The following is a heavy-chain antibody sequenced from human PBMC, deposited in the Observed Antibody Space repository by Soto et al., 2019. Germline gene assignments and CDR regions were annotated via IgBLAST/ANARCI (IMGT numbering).Heavy chain of an antibody. J-gene: IGHJ4*02. V-gene: IGHV4-59*12. D-gene: IGHD5-18*01. CDR1: GGSISSYY. CDR2: IYYSGST. Sequence: SETLSLTCTVSGGSISSYYWSWIRQPPGKGLEWIGYIYYSGSTNYNPSLKSRVTISVDRSKNQFSLKLSSVTAADTAVYYCARYLYSSFDYWGQGTLVTVS. CDR3: ARYLYSSFDY.